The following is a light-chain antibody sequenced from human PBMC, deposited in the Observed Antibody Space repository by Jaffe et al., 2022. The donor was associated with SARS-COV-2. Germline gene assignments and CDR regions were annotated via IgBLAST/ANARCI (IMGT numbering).Light chain of an antibody. V-gene: IGKV4-1*01. CDR1: QSVLYSSNNENY. J-gene: IGKJ1*01. CDR2: WAS. CDR3: QQYYTSPQT. Sequence: DIVMTQSPDSLAVSLGERATINCKSSQSVLYSSNNENYLAWYQVKPGQPPKLLIYWASTRESGVPDRFSGSGSGTDFTLTISSLQAEDVAVYYCQQYYTSPQTFGQGTKVEIK.